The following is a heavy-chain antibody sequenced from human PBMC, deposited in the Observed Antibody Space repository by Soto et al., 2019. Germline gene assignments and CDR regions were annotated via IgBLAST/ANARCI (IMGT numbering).Heavy chain of an antibody. CDR3: ARGSRGYDFWSGYWIGDWFDP. CDR2: INHSGST. J-gene: IGHJ5*02. CDR1: GGSFSGYY. D-gene: IGHD3-3*01. V-gene: IGHV4-34*01. Sequence: PWETLSLTCAVYGGSFSGYYWSWIRQPPGKGLEWIGEINHSGSTNYNPSLKSRVTISVDTSKNQFSLKLSSVTAADTAVYYCARGSRGYDFWSGYWIGDWFDPWGQGTLVTVSS.